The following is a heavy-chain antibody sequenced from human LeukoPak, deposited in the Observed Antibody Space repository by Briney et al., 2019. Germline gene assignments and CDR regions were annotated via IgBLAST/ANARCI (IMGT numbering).Heavy chain of an antibody. Sequence: GGSLRLSCAASGFTFSSYGMPWVRQAPGKGLEWVAVISYDGSNKYYADSVKGRFTISRDNSKNTLYLQMNSLRAEDTAVYYCAKGRGFYYDSSGYYPDYWGQGTLVTVSS. V-gene: IGHV3-30*18. CDR2: ISYDGSNK. CDR3: AKGRGFYYDSSGYYPDY. D-gene: IGHD3-22*01. CDR1: GFTFSSYG. J-gene: IGHJ4*02.